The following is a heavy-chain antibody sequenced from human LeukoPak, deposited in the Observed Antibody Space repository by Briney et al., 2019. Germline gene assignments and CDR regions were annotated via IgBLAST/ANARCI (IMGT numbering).Heavy chain of an antibody. D-gene: IGHD2-15*01. V-gene: IGHV3-23*01. CDR3: AKEGYCSGGSCYANWFDP. CDR1: GFTFSSYA. J-gene: IGHJ5*02. CDR2: ISGSGGST. Sequence: GGSLRLSCAASGFTFSSYAMSWVRQAPGKGLEWISAISGSGGSTYYADSVKGRFTISRDNSKNTLYLQMNSLRAEDTAVYYCAKEGYCSGGSCYANWFDPWGQGTLVTVSS.